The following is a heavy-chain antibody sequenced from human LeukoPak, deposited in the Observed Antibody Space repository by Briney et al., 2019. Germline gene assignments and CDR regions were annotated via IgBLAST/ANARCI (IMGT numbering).Heavy chain of an antibody. CDR1: YSSSASGHF. D-gene: IGHD3-3*01. J-gene: IGHJ4*02. CDR2: IYHTGST. V-gene: IGHV4-38-2*02. Sequence: SETLSLTCNVSYSSSASGHFYVWIRQPPGKGLEWIGSIYHTGSTYYSPSLKSRVTISRDTSKNQFSLRLTSVTAADTAVYYCATSRPYDFWSGYTLDYWGQGTLVTVSS. CDR3: ATSRPYDFWSGYTLDY.